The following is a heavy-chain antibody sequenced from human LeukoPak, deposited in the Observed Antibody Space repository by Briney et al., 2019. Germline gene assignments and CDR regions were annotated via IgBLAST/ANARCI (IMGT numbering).Heavy chain of an antibody. CDR3: AKDRGPDDYYDSSGYADY. CDR2: ISGSGGST. J-gene: IGHJ4*02. D-gene: IGHD3-22*01. CDR1: GFTFSSYA. Sequence: GGSLRLSCAASGFTFSSYAMSWVRQAPGKGLEWVSAISGSGGSTYYADSVKGRFTISRDNSKSTLYLQMNSLRAEDTAVCYCAKDRGPDDYYDSSGYADYWGQGTLVTVSS. V-gene: IGHV3-23*01.